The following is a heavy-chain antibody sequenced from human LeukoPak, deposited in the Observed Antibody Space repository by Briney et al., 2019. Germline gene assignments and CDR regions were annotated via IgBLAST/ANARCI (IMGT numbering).Heavy chain of an antibody. CDR1: GGSISSSSYY. CDR3: ARVPVGALNWFDP. J-gene: IGHJ5*02. V-gene: IGHV4-39*01. D-gene: IGHD3-10*01. Sequence: SETLSLTCTVSGGSISSSSYYWGWIRQPPGKGLEWIGSIYYSGSTYYNPSLKSRVTISVDMSKNQFSLKLSSVTAADTAVYYCARVPVGALNWFDPWGQGTLVTVSS. CDR2: IYYSGST.